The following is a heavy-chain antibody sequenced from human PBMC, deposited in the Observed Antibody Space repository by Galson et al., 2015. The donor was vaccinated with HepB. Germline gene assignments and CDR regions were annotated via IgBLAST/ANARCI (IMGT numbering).Heavy chain of an antibody. CDR3: ARVHRYYYDSSGYYKGSYYFDY. J-gene: IGHJ4*02. V-gene: IGHV1-8*01. CDR1: GYTFTSYD. CDR2: MNPNSGNT. D-gene: IGHD3-22*01. Sequence: SVKVSCKASGYTFTSYDINWVRQATGQGLEWMGWMNPNSGNTGYAQKFQGRVTMTRNTSIRTAYMELSSLRSEDTAVYYCARVHRYYYDSSGYYKGSYYFDYWGQGTLVTVSS.